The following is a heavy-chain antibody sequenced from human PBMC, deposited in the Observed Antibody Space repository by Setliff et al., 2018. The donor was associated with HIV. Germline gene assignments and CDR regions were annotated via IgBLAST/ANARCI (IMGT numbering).Heavy chain of an antibody. J-gene: IGHJ4*02. CDR2: ISGSAGTT. Sequence: PGGSLRLSCAASGFTFSYYAMSWVRQAPGKGLEWVSGISGSAGTTYYADSVKGRFTISRDNAKNSLYLQMNSLTAEDTAVYYCARDVSWRVRTYIDYWGQGALVTVSS. CDR3: ARDVSWRVRTYIDY. CDR1: GFTFSYYA. D-gene: IGHD3-3*01. V-gene: IGHV3-23*01.